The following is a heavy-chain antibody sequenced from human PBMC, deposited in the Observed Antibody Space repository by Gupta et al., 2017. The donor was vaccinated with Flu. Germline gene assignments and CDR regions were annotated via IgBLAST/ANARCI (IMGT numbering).Heavy chain of an antibody. CDR3: TTDVVRGFLGY. CDR2: SKSKSEGGTT. CDR1: GFTFSNAG. J-gene: IGHJ4*02. V-gene: IGHV3-15*01. D-gene: IGHD3-10*01. Sequence: EVQLVESGGGLVKPGGSLRLSCAASGFTFSNAGMSWVRQAPGKGLEWVGRSKSKSEGGTTEYAAPVKGRFTISRDESKNTLHLQMNSLKSEDTAVYYCTTDVVRGFLGYWGQGTLVTVSS.